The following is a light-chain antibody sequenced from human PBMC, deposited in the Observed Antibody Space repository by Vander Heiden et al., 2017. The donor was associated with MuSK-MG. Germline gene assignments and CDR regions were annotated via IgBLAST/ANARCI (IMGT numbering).Light chain of an antibody. CDR3: QQYNDWPTLYT. J-gene: IGKJ2*01. CDR2: GAS. V-gene: IGKV3-15*01. CDR1: QSVDGN. Sequence: EIVTTQSPATLSVSPGERATLSCRASQSVDGNLAWYQQKPGQAPRLLIYGASTRATGIPARFSGSGSGTEFTLTISSLQPEDFAVYYCQQYNDWPTLYTFGQGTKLEIK.